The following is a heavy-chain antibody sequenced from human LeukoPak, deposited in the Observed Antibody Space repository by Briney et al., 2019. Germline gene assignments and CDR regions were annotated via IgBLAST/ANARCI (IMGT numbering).Heavy chain of an antibody. V-gene: IGHV3-48*04. D-gene: IGHD6-13*01. J-gene: IGHJ5*02. CDR3: ARDAELGAAGIRSPPEWFDP. CDR2: ISSSSSTI. Sequence: GSLRLSCAASGFTFSSYSMNWVRQAPGKGLEWVSYISSSSSTIYYADSVKGRFTISRDNAKNSLYLQMNSLRAEDTAVYYCARDAELGAAGIRSPPEWFDPWGQGTLVTVSS. CDR1: GFTFSSYS.